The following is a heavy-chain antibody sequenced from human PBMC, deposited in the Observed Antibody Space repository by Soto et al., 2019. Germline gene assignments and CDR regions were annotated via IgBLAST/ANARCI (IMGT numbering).Heavy chain of an antibody. Sequence: SETLSLTCTVSGGSISSGGYYWSWIRQHPGKGLEWIGYIYYSGSTYYNPSLKSRVTISVDTSKNQFSLKLSSVTAADTAVYYCARPSGSYLYYFDYWGQGTLVTVSS. J-gene: IGHJ4*02. V-gene: IGHV4-39*01. CDR3: ARPSGSYLYYFDY. D-gene: IGHD1-26*01. CDR2: IYYSGST. CDR1: GGSISSGGYY.